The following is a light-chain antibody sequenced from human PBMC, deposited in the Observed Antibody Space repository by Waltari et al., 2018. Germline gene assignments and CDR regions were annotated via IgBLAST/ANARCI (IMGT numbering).Light chain of an antibody. CDR3: CSYVDTYTYV. J-gene: IGLJ1*01. Sequence: QSALTQPRSVSGPPGQSVTLSCTGTSRAVGGSYFVPWFQQLPGSAPKLLIYDVSERPPGVPDRFSGSKSANTASLTISGLQAEDEADYYCCSYVDTYTYVFGPGTRVIVL. V-gene: IGLV2-11*01. CDR1: SRAVGGSYF. CDR2: DVS.